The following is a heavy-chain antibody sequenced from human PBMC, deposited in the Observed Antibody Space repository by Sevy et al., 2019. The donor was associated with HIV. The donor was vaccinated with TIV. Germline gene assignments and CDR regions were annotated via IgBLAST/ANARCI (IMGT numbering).Heavy chain of an antibody. CDR1: GFTVSSNY. J-gene: IGHJ4*02. Sequence: GGSLRLSCAVSGFTVSSNYMTWVRQAPGKGLEWVSYISNSGTSMYYSDSVKGRFTISRDNARNSLYLQMNSLRAEDTAVYYCARDLPPSATTVAHFDCWGQGTLVTVSS. CDR3: ARDLPPSATTVAHFDC. CDR2: ISNSGTSM. D-gene: IGHD4-17*01. V-gene: IGHV3-48*03.